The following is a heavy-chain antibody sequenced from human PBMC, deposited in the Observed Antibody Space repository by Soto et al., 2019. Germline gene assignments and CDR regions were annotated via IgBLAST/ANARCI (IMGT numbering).Heavy chain of an antibody. CDR1: GGSISSYY. CDR3: ARYSPMVRSRVMDV. J-gene: IGHJ6*02. D-gene: IGHD3-10*01. V-gene: IGHV4-59*01. CDR2: IYYSGST. Sequence: SETLSLTCTVSGGSISSYYWSWIRQPPGKGLEWIGYIYYSGSTNYNPSLKSRVTISVDTSKNQFSLKLSSVTAADTAVDYCARYSPMVRSRVMDVWGQGTTATFS.